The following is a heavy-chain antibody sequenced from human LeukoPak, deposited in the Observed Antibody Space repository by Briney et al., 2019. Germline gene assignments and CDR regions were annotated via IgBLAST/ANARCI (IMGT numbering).Heavy chain of an antibody. D-gene: IGHD6-6*01. V-gene: IGHV1-18*01. CDR3: AGDIGLYSSSSPPFDY. CDR2: ISAYNGNT. Sequence: GASVKVSCKASGYTFTSYGISWVRQAPGQGLEWMGWISAYNGNTKYAQKFQGRLTMTTDTSASTAYMELRSLISDDTAMYYCAGDIGLYSSSSPPFDYWGQGNQVTGSS. CDR1: GYTFTSYG. J-gene: IGHJ4*02.